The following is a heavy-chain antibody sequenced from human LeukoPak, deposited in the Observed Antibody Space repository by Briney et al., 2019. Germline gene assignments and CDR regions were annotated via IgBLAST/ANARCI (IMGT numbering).Heavy chain of an antibody. J-gene: IGHJ3*02. CDR2: IYYSGST. CDR1: GGSISNYY. V-gene: IGHV4-59*01. Sequence: SETLSLTCTVSGGSISNYYWSWLRQPPGKGLEWIGYIYYSGSTNSNPSLKSRVTISIDTSKNQFSLKLNSMTAADTAVYYCAKVPKGSGWTWASDIWGQGTMVTVSS. CDR3: AKVPKGSGWTWASDI. D-gene: IGHD6-19*01.